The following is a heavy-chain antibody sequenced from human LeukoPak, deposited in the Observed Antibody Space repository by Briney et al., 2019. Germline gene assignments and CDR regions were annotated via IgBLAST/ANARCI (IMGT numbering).Heavy chain of an antibody. CDR3: AKSGSIWYYFDY. CDR2: ISDSGGNT. CDR1: RFTFSSYA. V-gene: IGHV3-23*01. Sequence: GGSLRLSCAASRFTFSSYAMSWVRQAPGKGLDWVSAISDSGGNTYYADSVKGRFTISRDNSKNTLYLEMNSLRVEDTAVYYCAKSGSIWYYFDYWGQGTLVAVSS. D-gene: IGHD6-13*01. J-gene: IGHJ4*02.